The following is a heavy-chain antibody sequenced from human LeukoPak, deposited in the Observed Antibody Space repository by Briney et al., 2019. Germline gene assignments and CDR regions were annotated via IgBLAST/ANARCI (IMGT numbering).Heavy chain of an antibody. V-gene: IGHV1-18*01. D-gene: IGHD2-15*01. Sequence: ASVKVSCKASGYTFTSYGISWVRQAPGQGLEWMGWISAYNGNTNYAQKLQGRVTMTTDTSTSTAYMELRSLRSDDTAVYYCARDRYTVVVVAATQKVFDYWGQGTLVTVSS. J-gene: IGHJ4*02. CDR3: ARDRYTVVVVAATQKVFDY. CDR2: ISAYNGNT. CDR1: GYTFTSYG.